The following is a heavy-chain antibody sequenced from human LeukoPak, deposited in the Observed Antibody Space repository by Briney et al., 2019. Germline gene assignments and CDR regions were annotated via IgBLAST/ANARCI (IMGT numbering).Heavy chain of an antibody. CDR1: GFTFSDYN. D-gene: IGHD5-18*01. Sequence: QAGGSLRLSCTASGFTFSDYNMNWVRQAPGKGLEWISYISSRSSTIYYADSVKGRFTTSRDNAQNSLHLQMNSLRDEDTAVYYCARDVDTGLVTPPLDYWGQGTLVTVSS. CDR2: ISSRSSTI. V-gene: IGHV3-48*02. J-gene: IGHJ4*02. CDR3: ARDVDTGLVTPPLDY.